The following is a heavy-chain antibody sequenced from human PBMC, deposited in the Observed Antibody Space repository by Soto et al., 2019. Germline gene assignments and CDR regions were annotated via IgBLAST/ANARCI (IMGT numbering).Heavy chain of an antibody. CDR3: AREEWLVQGRYYGMDV. Sequence: GGSLRLSCAASGFTFSSYSMNWVRQAPGKGLEWVSSISRSSSYIYYADSVKGRFTISRANAKNSLYLQMNSLRAEDTAVYYCAREEWLVQGRYYGMDVWGQGTTVTVSS. CDR2: ISRSSSYI. D-gene: IGHD6-19*01. CDR1: GFTFSSYS. V-gene: IGHV3-21*01. J-gene: IGHJ6*02.